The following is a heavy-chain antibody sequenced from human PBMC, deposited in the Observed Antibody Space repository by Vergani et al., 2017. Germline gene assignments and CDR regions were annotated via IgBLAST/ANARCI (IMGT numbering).Heavy chain of an antibody. J-gene: IGHJ5*02. CDR1: GYSFTSYW. D-gene: IGHD2-15*01. CDR3: ARSEYGYCSGGSCPNWFDP. CDR2: IYPGDSDT. V-gene: IGHV5-51*03. Sequence: EVQLVQSGAEVKKPVESLKISCKGSGYSFTSYWIGWVRQMPGKGLEWMGIIYPGDSDTRYSPSFQGQVTISADKSISTAYLQWSSLKASDTAMYYCARSEYGYCSGGSCPNWFDPWGQGTLVTVSS.